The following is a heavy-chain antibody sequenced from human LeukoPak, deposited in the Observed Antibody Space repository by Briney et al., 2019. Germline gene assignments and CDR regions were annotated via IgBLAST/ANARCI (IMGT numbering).Heavy chain of an antibody. Sequence: PSETLSLTCAVSGGSISSSNWWSWVRQPPGKGLEWIGEIYHSGSTNYNPSLKSRVTISVDKSKNQFSLKLSSVTAADTAVYYCARESRSGYDPYMDVWGKGTTVTVSS. D-gene: IGHD5-12*01. V-gene: IGHV4-4*02. CDR1: GGSISSSNW. CDR3: ARESRSGYDPYMDV. CDR2: IYHSGST. J-gene: IGHJ6*03.